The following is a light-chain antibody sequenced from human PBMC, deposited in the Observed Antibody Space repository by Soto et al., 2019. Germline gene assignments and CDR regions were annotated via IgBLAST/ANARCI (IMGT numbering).Light chain of an antibody. CDR2: GAS. CDR1: QSVGSN. CDR3: HQYNDWPQT. J-gene: IGKJ1*01. Sequence: EIVLTQSPVTPSVSPGERATLSCTASQSVGSNLAWYQQKPGQAPRLLIYGASTRATGIPDTFTGSGTATAFTLTISSLQYDDFAVYYCHQYNDWPQTFGQGTKVDIK. V-gene: IGKV3-15*01.